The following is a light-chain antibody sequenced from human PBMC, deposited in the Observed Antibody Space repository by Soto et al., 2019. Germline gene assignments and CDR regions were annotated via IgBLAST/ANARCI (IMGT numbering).Light chain of an antibody. CDR3: QQYYSYPRV. CDR2: DAS. CDR1: QNINNY. Sequence: DIQMTQSPSSLSASVGDRVTITCQASQNINNYLNWYQQKPGRAPKLLIYDASNLEAGVPSRFSGSGSGTDFTLTISCLQSEDFATYYCQQYYSYPRVFGQGTRLEIK. V-gene: IGKV1-33*01. J-gene: IGKJ5*01.